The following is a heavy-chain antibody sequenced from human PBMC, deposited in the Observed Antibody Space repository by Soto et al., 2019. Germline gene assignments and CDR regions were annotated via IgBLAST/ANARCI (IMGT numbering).Heavy chain of an antibody. Sequence: VQPVQSGAEVKKPGASVKISCKASGHTFTGYYIHWVRQSPGQGREWMGWINHNSGGTDYGQKFQGRVVMGRDTSISAVYMELTRLRSADTSVYYCARSKAIDAEIYNWVDPWGQGTLVTVSS. J-gene: IGHJ5*02. V-gene: IGHV1-2*02. CDR2: INHNSGGT. CDR3: ARSKAIDAEIYNWVDP. D-gene: IGHD2-2*01. CDR1: GHTFTGYY.